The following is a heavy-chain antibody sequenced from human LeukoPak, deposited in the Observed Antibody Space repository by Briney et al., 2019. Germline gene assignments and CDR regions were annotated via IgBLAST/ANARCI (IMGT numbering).Heavy chain of an antibody. CDR2: IRYSGTT. CDR3: ARVSSGGYFHTYYFDY. Sequence: SETLSLTCTVSGGSISGYYLSWIRQPLGKGLEWIGYIRYSGTTNYSPSLKSRATISVDTSKNQFSLNLISVTAADTAIYYCARVSSGGYFHTYYFDYWGQGTLVTVSS. CDR1: GGSISGYY. D-gene: IGHD3-22*01. J-gene: IGHJ4*02. V-gene: IGHV4-59*01.